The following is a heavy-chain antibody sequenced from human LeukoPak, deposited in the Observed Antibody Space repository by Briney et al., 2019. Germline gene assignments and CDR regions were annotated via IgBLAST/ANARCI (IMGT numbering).Heavy chain of an antibody. CDR1: GFIFSSYS. CDR2: ISTTGSTI. CDR3: AKLPLLLRDYFDY. V-gene: IGHV3-48*01. Sequence: GGSLRLSCAASGFIFSSYSMNWVRQAPGKGLEWVSYISTTGSTIYYADSVKGRFTISRDNSKNTLYLQMNSLRAEDTAVYYCAKLPLLLRDYFDYWGQGTLVTVSS. J-gene: IGHJ4*02. D-gene: IGHD3-22*01.